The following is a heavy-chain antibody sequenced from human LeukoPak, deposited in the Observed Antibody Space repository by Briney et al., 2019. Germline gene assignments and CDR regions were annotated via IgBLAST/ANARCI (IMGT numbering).Heavy chain of an antibody. Sequence: TSETLSLTCTVSGGPITSYHYSWIRQPPGKGLGWIGYIYYSGSTNYNPSLKSRVTISVDTSKNQFSLKLSSVTAADTAVYYCARGGSGTYYHYWGQGTLVTVSS. V-gene: IGHV4-59*01. D-gene: IGHD1-26*01. J-gene: IGHJ4*02. CDR3: ARGGSGTYYHY. CDR2: IYYSGST. CDR1: GGPITSYH.